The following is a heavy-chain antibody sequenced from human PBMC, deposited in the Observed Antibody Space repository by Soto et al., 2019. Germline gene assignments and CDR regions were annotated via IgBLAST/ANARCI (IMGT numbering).Heavy chain of an antibody. Sequence: QVQLVQSGAEVRKPGASVKVSCKASGYTFLSFGITWVRQAPGQGLEWMGWITAYDGNTTYAQKLQGRVTMTTDTSTTTAYMELRSLRSDDTAVYYCARSPRSGSRFDYWGQGTLDTVSS. CDR3: ARSPRSGSRFDY. CDR2: ITAYDGNT. CDR1: GYTFLSFG. J-gene: IGHJ4*02. D-gene: IGHD1-26*01. V-gene: IGHV1-18*01.